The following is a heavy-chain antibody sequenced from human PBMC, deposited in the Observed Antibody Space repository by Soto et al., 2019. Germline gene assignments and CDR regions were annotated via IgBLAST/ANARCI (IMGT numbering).Heavy chain of an antibody. D-gene: IGHD3-3*01. Sequence: AALKVSCKASGYTFTSYGISWVRQAPGQGLEWMGWISAYNGNKNCAQKSQGRDTMTTDTSTSTASMELRSLRSDDTAVYYCARDGGVFGVVIDDYYYYGLDVWGQGTTVTVSS. J-gene: IGHJ6*01. V-gene: IGHV1-18*01. CDR3: ARDGGVFGVVIDDYYYYGLDV. CDR2: ISAYNGNK. CDR1: GYTFTSYG.